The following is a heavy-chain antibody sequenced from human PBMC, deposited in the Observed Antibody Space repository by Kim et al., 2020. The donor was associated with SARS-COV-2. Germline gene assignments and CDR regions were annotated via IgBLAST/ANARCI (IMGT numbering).Heavy chain of an antibody. J-gene: IGHJ6*02. Sequence: GGSLRLSCAASGFTFSSFSMNWVRQAPGKGLEWISSISSSSSYIYYTDSVKGRFTISRDNAKNSLYVQMNSLRAEDTAVYYCARAADYGDYQYYYYGMDVWGQGTTVTVSS. D-gene: IGHD4-17*01. CDR1: GFTFSSFS. CDR3: ARAADYGDYQYYYYGMDV. CDR2: ISSSSSYI. V-gene: IGHV3-21*01.